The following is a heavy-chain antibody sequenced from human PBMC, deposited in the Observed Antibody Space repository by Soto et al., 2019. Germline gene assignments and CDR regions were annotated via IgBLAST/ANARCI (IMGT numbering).Heavy chain of an antibody. J-gene: IGHJ5*02. Sequence: QVQLVQSGAEVKKPGSSVKVSCKASGGTFSSYAISWVRQAPGQGLEWMGGIIPIFGTANYAQKFQGRVTITADESTSTAYMELSSLRSEDTAVYYCARGGGEHCSSTCCHNNWFDPWGQGTLVTVSS. CDR3: ARGGGEHCSSTCCHNNWFDP. V-gene: IGHV1-69*01. CDR1: GGTFSSYA. D-gene: IGHD2-2*01. CDR2: IIPIFGTA.